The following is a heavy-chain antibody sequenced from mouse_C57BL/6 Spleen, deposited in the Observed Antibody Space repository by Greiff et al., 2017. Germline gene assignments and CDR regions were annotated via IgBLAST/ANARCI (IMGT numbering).Heavy chain of an antibody. CDR3: ARSGDYDRAWFAY. CDR2: IHPNSGST. D-gene: IGHD2-4*01. Sequence: VQLQQPGAELVKPGASVKLSCKASGYTFTSYWMHWVKQRPGQGLEWIGMIHPNSGSTNSNEKFKSKATLTVDKSSSTAYMQLSSLTSEDSAVYYCARSGDYDRAWFAYWGQGTLVTVSA. J-gene: IGHJ3*01. V-gene: IGHV1-64*01. CDR1: GYTFTSYW.